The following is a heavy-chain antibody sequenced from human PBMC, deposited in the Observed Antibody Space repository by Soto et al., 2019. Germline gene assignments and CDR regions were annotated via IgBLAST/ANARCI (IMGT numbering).Heavy chain of an antibody. Sequence: GGSLRLSCAAARFTFSSYGMNWVRQAPGKGLEWVASISSSGNDIYYVASVRGRFTISRDNAKNLLFLQMNSLRADDTAVYYCARERSDWNDATWLDPWGQGTLVTVSS. CDR2: ISSSGNDI. J-gene: IGHJ5*02. CDR1: RFTFSSYG. V-gene: IGHV3-21*06. D-gene: IGHD1-1*01. CDR3: ARERSDWNDATWLDP.